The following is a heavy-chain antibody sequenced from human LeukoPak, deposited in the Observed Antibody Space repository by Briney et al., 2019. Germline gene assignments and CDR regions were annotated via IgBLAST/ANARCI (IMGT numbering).Heavy chain of an antibody. Sequence: GGSLGLSCAASGFTFSSYSMNWVRQAPGKGLEWVSSIIGSSSYIYYADSVQGRFTISRDNAKNSLYLQMNSLRAEDTAVYYCARGLATVNYYYYYGMDVWGQGTTVTVSS. D-gene: IGHD4-17*01. V-gene: IGHV3-21*01. CDR3: ARGLATVNYYYYYGMDV. CDR2: IIGSSSYI. J-gene: IGHJ6*02. CDR1: GFTFSSYS.